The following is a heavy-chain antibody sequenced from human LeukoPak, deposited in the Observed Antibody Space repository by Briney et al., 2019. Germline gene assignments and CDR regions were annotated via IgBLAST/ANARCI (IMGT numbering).Heavy chain of an antibody. CDR1: GYTFTSYG. CDR2: ISPYNGNT. V-gene: IGHV1-18*01. CDR3: ARDQRGYGDSTGASKWIDP. Sequence: ASVKVSCKASGYTFTSYGINWVRQAPGQGLEWMGWISPYNGNTKYAEKVQGRVTITTDTSTSTAYMELRSLNSDDTAVYYCARDQRGYGDSTGASKWIDPWGQATLVTLSS. J-gene: IGHJ5*02. D-gene: IGHD4-17*01.